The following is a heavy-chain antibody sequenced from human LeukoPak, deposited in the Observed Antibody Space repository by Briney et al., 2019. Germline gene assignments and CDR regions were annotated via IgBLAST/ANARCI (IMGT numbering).Heavy chain of an antibody. CDR3: ATTVPNIVVVTSSLSG. D-gene: IGHD2-21*02. V-gene: IGHV3-30*04. CDR1: GFTFSSYA. Sequence: GGSLSLSCAASGFTFSSYAMHWVRQAPGKGLEWVAVISYDGSNKYYADSVKGRFTISRDNSKNTLYLQMNSLRAEDTAVYYCATTVPNIVVVTSSLSGWGQGTLVTVSS. CDR2: ISYDGSNK. J-gene: IGHJ4*02.